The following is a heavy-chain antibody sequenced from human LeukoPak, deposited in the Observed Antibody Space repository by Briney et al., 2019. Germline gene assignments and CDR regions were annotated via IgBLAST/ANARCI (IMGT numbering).Heavy chain of an antibody. CDR3: AKIDAVGSGRYYYFDY. V-gene: IGHV3-23*01. CDR1: GFTFNNYA. Sequence: GGSLRLSCAASGFTFNNYAMSWVRQAPGKGLEWVSAISGSGGSTYYADSVKGRFTISRDNSKNTLYLQMNSLRAEDTAVYYCAKIDAVGSGRYYYFDYWGQGTLVTVSS. D-gene: IGHD3-10*01. J-gene: IGHJ4*02. CDR2: ISGSGGST.